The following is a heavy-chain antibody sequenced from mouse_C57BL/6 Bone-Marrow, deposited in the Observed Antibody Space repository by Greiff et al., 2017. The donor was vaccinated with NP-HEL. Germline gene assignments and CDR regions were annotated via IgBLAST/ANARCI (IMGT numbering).Heavy chain of an antibody. Sequence: EVQLQESGPELVKPGASVKIPCKASGYTFTDYNMDWVKQSHGKSLEWIGDINPNNGGTTYNQKFKGKATLTVDKSSSTAYMELRSLTSEDTAVYYCARGEDGSTRGFAYWGQGALVTVSA. CDR2: INPNNGGT. J-gene: IGHJ3*01. V-gene: IGHV1-18*01. CDR3: ARGEDGSTRGFAY. D-gene: IGHD2-3*01. CDR1: GYTFTDYN.